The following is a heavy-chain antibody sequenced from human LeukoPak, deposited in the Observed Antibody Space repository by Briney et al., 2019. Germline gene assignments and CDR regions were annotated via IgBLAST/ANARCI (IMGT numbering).Heavy chain of an antibody. D-gene: IGHD7-27*01. J-gene: IGHJ4*02. CDR3: ARAPNWDRPFDN. V-gene: IGHV1-3*01. CDR2: INAGNGNT. CDR1: GYTFTSYA. Sequence: ASVKVSCKASGYTFTSYAMHWVRQAPGQRLEWMGWINAGNGNTKYSQKFQGRVTITRDTSASTAYMELSSLRSEDTAVYYCARAPNWDRPFDNWGQGTLVTVSS.